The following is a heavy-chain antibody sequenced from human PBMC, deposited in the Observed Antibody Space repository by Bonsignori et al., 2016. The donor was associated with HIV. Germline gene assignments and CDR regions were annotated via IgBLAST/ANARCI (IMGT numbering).Heavy chain of an antibody. CDR1: GYSISTGYY. CDR2: IYHTGTT. CDR3: LRDTVGATAFDY. V-gene: IGHV4-38-2*02. J-gene: IGHJ4*02. D-gene: IGHD1-26*01. Sequence: QVQLQESGPGLVKPSETLSLTCAVSGYSISTGYYWDWIRQPPGKGLEWIGSIYHTGTTYYNPSLKSRVTISVDTSKNQFSLKLSSVTAADTAIYYCLRDTVGATAFDYWSQGTLGHRLL.